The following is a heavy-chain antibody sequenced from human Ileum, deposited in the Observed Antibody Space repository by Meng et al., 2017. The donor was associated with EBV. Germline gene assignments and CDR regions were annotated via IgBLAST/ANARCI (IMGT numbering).Heavy chain of an antibody. Sequence: QVPLKESGPVLVKPSETLSLTCTVSCGSISSYYWSWIRQPPGKGLEWIGYIYYSGSTNYNPSLKSRVTISVDTSKNQFSLKLTSVTAADTAVYYCAREARSSGYHPGIGPWGQGTLVTVSS. V-gene: IGHV4-59*12. CDR1: CGSISSYY. CDR2: IYYSGST. J-gene: IGHJ5*02. CDR3: AREARSSGYHPGIGP. D-gene: IGHD3-22*01.